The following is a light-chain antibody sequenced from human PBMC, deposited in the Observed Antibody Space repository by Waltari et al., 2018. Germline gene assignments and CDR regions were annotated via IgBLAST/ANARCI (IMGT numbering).Light chain of an antibody. CDR1: KLGDKF. J-gene: IGLJ1*01. V-gene: IGLV3-1*01. CDR3: QTWDSGTVS. Sequence: SYELTQPPSVSVSPGQTASITCSGDKLGDKFSCWYQQKPGQPPVLVIYQDSKRPSGIRERVAGSNYGSTATLTMGGAQPMDDADYYCQTWDSGTVSFGTGAKVTVL. CDR2: QDS.